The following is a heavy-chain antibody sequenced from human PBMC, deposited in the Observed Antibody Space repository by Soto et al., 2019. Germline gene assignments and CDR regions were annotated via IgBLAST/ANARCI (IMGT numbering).Heavy chain of an antibody. CDR2: IFSRGST. CDR1: GGSINTFY. Sequence: SETLSLTCTVSGGSINTFYWSWVRQPAGKGLEWIGRIFSRGSTSFNPSRESRVAMSVDTSKNHFSLNLSSVTAADMAVYYCAREGSYSAYNFAHGIQLWSFDFWGQGALVTVSS. CDR3: AREGSYSAYNFAHGIQLWSFDF. D-gene: IGHD5-12*01. J-gene: IGHJ4*02. V-gene: IGHV4-4*07.